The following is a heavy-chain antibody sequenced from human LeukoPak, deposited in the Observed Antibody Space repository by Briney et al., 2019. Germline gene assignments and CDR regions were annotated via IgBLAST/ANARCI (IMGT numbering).Heavy chain of an antibody. CDR3: ARGATPGSGSRNWFDP. Sequence: SETLSLTCAVYGESFSGYCWSWIRQPPGKGLEWIGEINHSGSTNYNPSLKSRVTISVDTSKNQFSLKLSSVTAADTAVHYCARGATPGSGSRNWFDPWGQGTLVTVSS. D-gene: IGHD3-10*01. CDR1: GESFSGYC. V-gene: IGHV4-34*01. CDR2: INHSGST. J-gene: IGHJ5*02.